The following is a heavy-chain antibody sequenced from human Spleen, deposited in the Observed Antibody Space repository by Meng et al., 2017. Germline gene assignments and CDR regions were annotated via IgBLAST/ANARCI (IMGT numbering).Heavy chain of an antibody. CDR1: GFFFSDHY. Sequence: EVQVVGSGGGLVQPGGSLRLSCAVSGFFFSDHYMDWVRQAPGKGLEWVARIRNKRNSYTTEYAASVRGRFTLSRDDSKNSLYLQMSSLQTEDTALYYCCTSGGDYRRFDDWGQGTLVTVSS. D-gene: IGHD4-17*01. V-gene: IGHV3-72*01. CDR2: IRNKRNSYTT. J-gene: IGHJ4*02. CDR3: CTSGGDYRRFDD.